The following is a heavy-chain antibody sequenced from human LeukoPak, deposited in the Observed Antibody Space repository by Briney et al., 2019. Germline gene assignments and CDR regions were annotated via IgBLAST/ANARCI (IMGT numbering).Heavy chain of an antibody. D-gene: IGHD5-18*01. CDR3: ARDQGLTAPPPYGLDV. J-gene: IGHJ6*02. CDR1: GGTFSSYA. V-gene: IGHV1-69*04. Sequence: SVKVSCKASGGTFSSYAISWVRQAPGQGLEWMGRIIPILGIANYAQKFQGSVTITADTSTSTVYMELSSLRSEETAVYYCARDQGLTAPPPYGLDVWGQGTTVIVSS. CDR2: IIPILGIA.